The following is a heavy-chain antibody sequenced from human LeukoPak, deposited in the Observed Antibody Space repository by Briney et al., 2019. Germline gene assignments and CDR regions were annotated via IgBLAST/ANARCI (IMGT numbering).Heavy chain of an antibody. CDR2: MNPNSGHT. CDR3: AVARGLTDPLDF. V-gene: IGHV1-8*03. CDR1: GYTFTGYY. Sequence: ASVKVSCKASGYTFTGYYMHWVRQATGQGLQWMGWMNPNSGHTGYAQKFQERVTFTGDMSTGTVYMELSSLRSEDTAVYYCAVARGLTDPLDFWGQGTLVTVSS. D-gene: IGHD3-10*01. J-gene: IGHJ4*02.